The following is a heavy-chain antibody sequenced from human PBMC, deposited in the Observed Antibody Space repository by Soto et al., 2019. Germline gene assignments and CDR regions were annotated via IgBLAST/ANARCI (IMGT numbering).Heavy chain of an antibody. Sequence: QVQLVQSGAEVKKPGASVKVSCKASGYTFTGYYMHWVRQAPGQGLEWMGWINPNSGGTNYAQKFQGWVTMTRDTSISTAYMELSRLRSDDTAVYYCAREVEDSSGYYSGAFDIWGQGTMVTVSS. CDR2: INPNSGGT. J-gene: IGHJ3*02. CDR1: GYTFTGYY. CDR3: AREVEDSSGYYSGAFDI. D-gene: IGHD3-22*01. V-gene: IGHV1-2*04.